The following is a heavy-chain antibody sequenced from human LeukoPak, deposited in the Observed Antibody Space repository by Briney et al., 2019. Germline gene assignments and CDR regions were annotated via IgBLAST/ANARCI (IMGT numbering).Heavy chain of an antibody. D-gene: IGHD6-13*01. J-gene: IGHJ4*02. CDR3: ARGPHSSSSGYDFDY. CDR1: GGSISRYY. Sequence: SETLSLTCTVFGGSISRYYWSWIRQPPGKGLEWIGYIYYSGSTNYNPSLKSRVTISVDTSKNQFSLKLSSVTAADTAVYYCARGPHSSSSGYDFDYWGQGTLVTVSS. V-gene: IGHV4-59*01. CDR2: IYYSGST.